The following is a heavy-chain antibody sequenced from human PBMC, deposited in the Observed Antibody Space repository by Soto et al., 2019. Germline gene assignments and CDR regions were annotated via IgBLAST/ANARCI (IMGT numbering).Heavy chain of an antibody. CDR2: IDPTDSFT. CDR1: VYNITCYC. CDR3: SRRGSDFWGGLDV. Sequence: EVQLVQSGAELKKRGESLRITCNGSVYNITCYCIIWMRQMPGKGLEWMGNIDPTDSFTNYSPNCQGHATITTDKSMSTAYLQCTTLKASETAMYYCSRRGSDFWGGLDVWGQGTTVTISS. V-gene: IGHV5-10-1*03. J-gene: IGHJ6*02. D-gene: IGHD3-3*01.